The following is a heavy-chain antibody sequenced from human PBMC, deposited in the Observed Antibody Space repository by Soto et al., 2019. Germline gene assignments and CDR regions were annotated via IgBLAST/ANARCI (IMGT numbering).Heavy chain of an antibody. CDR1: GFTFSSYA. CDR3: ARDGAWGSGSFLSYGMDV. D-gene: IGHD1-26*01. CDR2: ISYDGSNK. V-gene: IGHV3-30-3*01. J-gene: IGHJ6*02. Sequence: GGSLRLSCAASGFTFSSYAMHWVRQAPGKGLEWVAVISYDGSNKYYADSVKGRFTISRDNSKNTLYLQMNSLRAEDTAVYYCARDGAWGSGSFLSYGMDVWGQGTTVTVSS.